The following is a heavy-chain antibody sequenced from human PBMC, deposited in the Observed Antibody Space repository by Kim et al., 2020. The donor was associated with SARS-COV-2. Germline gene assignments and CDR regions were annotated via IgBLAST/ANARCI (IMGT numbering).Heavy chain of an antibody. CDR1: GFIFRDYW. CDR3: VRDVSFVP. V-gene: IGHV3-74*01. Sequence: GGSLRLSCAASGFIFRDYWMEWVRQVPGKGLVWVSRIDSDGLGTSYAVSVKGRFTISRDNAKNTLYLQMNSLRAEDTAVYYCVRDVSFVPWGQGTLVTVSS. J-gene: IGHJ4*02. CDR2: IDSDGLGT. D-gene: IGHD2-21*01.